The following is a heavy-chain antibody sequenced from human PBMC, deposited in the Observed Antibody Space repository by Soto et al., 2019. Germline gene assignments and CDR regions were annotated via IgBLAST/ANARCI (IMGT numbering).Heavy chain of an antibody. CDR3: ARVNGDYWFDP. V-gene: IGHV1-24*01. CDR2: FDPEDGET. CDR1: GYTLTELS. J-gene: IGHJ5*02. Sequence: ASVKVSCKVSGYTLTELSMHWVRQAPGKGLEWMGGFDPEDGETIYAQKFQGRVTITRDTSASTAYMELSSLRSEDTAVYYCARVNGDYWFDPWGQGTLVTVSS. D-gene: IGHD4-17*01.